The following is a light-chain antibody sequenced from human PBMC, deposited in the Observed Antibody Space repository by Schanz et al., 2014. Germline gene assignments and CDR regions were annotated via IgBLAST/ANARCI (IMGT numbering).Light chain of an antibody. V-gene: IGKV4-1*01. Sequence: DIVMTQSPDSLAVSLGERATINCKSSQSVLYTSDNKNYLAWYQHKPGQPPKLLIYWASTREFGVPDRFSGSGSGTDFTLTISSLQAEDVAVYYCQEYLSSYTSGQGTYLEIK. J-gene: IGKJ2*01. CDR3: QEYLSSYT. CDR2: WAS. CDR1: QSVLYTSDNKNY.